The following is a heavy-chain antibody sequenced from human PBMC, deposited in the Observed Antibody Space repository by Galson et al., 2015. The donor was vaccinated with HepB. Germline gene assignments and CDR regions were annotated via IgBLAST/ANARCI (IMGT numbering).Heavy chain of an antibody. J-gene: IGHJ4*02. V-gene: IGHV1-3*01. CDR2: INAGNGNT. CDR3: ARGSGSGWPRPFDY. CDR1: GYTFTSYA. Sequence: SVKVSCKASGYTFTSYAMHWVRQAPGQRLEWMGWINAGNGNTEYSQKFQGRVTITRDTSASTAYMELSSLRSEDTAVYYCARGSGSGWPRPFDYWGQGTLVTVSS. D-gene: IGHD3-10*01.